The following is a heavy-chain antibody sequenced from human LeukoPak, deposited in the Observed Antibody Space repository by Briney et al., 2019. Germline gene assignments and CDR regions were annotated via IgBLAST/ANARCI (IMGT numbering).Heavy chain of an antibody. D-gene: IGHD2-15*01. V-gene: IGHV3-30*18. Sequence: GGSLRLSCAASGFTFSNYGMHWVRQAPGKGLEWVTIISFDGTLKHYADSVKGRFPVSRDNSKTTLFLQMTSLRTEETAVYHCAKPASAAVAFTIDSWGQGTLVTVSS. J-gene: IGHJ4*02. CDR1: GFTFSNYG. CDR2: ISFDGTLK. CDR3: AKPASAAVAFTIDS.